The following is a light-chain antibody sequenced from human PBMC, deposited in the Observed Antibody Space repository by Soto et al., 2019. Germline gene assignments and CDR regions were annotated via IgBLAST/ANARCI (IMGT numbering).Light chain of an antibody. CDR1: SSDFGGYNY. J-gene: IGLJ1*01. V-gene: IGLV2-14*03. Sequence: QSALTQPASVSGSPGQSITISCTGTSSDFGGYNYVSWYQQYPGKVPKLLIYHVSNRPSGVSNRFSGSKSGNTASLTISGLQAEDEADYFCTSFTSDNLYVFGTGTKLTVL. CDR2: HVS. CDR3: TSFTSDNLYV.